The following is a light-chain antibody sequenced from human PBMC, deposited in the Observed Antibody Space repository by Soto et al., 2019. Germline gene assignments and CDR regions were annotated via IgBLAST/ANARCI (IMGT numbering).Light chain of an antibody. V-gene: IGKV1-12*01. CDR1: QRISSW. Sequence: IQMTQSPSSVSASVGDRVILTCRASQRISSWLAWYHQRPGEAPRLLIYATSTLETGVPPRFSGSGSGRDFTLTISSLQPEDLGTSFCQQANSVPWTFGQGTKVEVK. CDR3: QQANSVPWT. CDR2: ATS. J-gene: IGKJ1*01.